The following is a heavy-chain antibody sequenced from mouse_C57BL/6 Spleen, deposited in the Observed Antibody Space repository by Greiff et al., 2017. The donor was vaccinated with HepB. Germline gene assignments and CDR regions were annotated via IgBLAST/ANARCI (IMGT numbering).Heavy chain of an antibody. V-gene: IGHV1-61*01. CDR3: ARGGGVYYYAMDY. CDR2: IYPSDSET. Sequence: QVQLQQPGAELVRPGSSVKLSCKASGYTFTSYWMDWVKQRPGQGLEWIGNIYPSDSETHYNQKFKDKATLTVDKSSNTAYMQLSSLKSEDAAVYFVARGGGVYYYAMDYWGQGTSVTVSS. J-gene: IGHJ4*01. CDR1: GYTFTSYW.